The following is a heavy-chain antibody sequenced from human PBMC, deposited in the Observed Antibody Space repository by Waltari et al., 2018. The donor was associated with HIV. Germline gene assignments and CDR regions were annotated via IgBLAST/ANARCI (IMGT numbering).Heavy chain of an antibody. CDR3: GKDLTPGGLDV. CDR2: FSLDSDRI. CDR1: GDTFDQYA. Sequence: EVQLVESGGGLVQPGGSLRLSCAASGDTFDQYAMHWGRQVPGKGLEWVSCFSLDSDRIDYADSVKGRFTVSRDNAKNSLYLQMNSLRVEDTALYYCGKDLTPGGLDVWGQGTTVIVSS. V-gene: IGHV3-9*01. J-gene: IGHJ6*02.